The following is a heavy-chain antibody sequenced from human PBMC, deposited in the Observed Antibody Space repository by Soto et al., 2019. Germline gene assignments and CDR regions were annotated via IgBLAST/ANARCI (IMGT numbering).Heavy chain of an antibody. V-gene: IGHV4-31*03. Sequence: QVQLQESGPGLVRPSQTLSLTCTVSNGSIDNTVFFWNWIRQHPGRGLEWIGYISYSGKTSYNPSLQSRVSMSLDTSTNQFSLKLSSVTAADTAVYFCARHLSGDYPNANWFDPWGQGTLVTVSS. CDR1: NGSIDNTVFF. J-gene: IGHJ5*02. CDR2: ISYSGKT. CDR3: ARHLSGDYPNANWFDP. D-gene: IGHD4-17*01.